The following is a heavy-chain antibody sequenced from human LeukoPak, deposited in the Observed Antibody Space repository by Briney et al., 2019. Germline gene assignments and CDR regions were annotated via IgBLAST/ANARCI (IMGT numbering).Heavy chain of an antibody. Sequence: SETLSLTCTVPGYSISIGYYCVWIRQPPGKGLEWIGSIYHSGSTYYNPSLKSRVTISVDTSKNQFSLKLSSVTAADTAVYYCARVDIVATIPPYYFDYWGQGTLVTVSS. D-gene: IGHD5-12*01. V-gene: IGHV4-38-2*02. CDR3: ARVDIVATIPPYYFDY. CDR1: GYSISIGYY. J-gene: IGHJ4*02. CDR2: IYHSGST.